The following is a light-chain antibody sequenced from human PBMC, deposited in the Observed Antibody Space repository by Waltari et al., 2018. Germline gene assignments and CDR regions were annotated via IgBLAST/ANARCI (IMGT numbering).Light chain of an antibody. J-gene: IGLJ7*01. Sequence: QAALTQPPSVSGSPGQSVTISCTGTSSDTGAYNYVSWYQHHPGKAPKLMIYDVSKRPSGVSDRFSGSKSGNTASLTISGLQTEDEADYYCCSYTNSNTFFFGGGTRLTVL. CDR1: SSDTGAYNY. V-gene: IGLV2-11*01. CDR3: CSYTNSNTFF. CDR2: DVS.